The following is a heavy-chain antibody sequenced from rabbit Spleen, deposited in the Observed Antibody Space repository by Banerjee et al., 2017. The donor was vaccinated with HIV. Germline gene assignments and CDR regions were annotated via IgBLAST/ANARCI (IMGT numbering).Heavy chain of an antibody. CDR1: GFSFSSSYW. V-gene: IGHV1S40*01. CDR2: TYTGGSGNT. D-gene: IGHD1-1*01. Sequence: QSLEESGGALVKPGTSLTLTCTASGFSFSSSYWICWVRQAPGKGLGWIACTYTGGSGNTYYASWAKGRFTISKTSSTTLTLQMTSLTAADTATYFCARAVTSGADGKVLGVALWGPGTLVTVS. J-gene: IGHJ4*01. CDR3: ARAVTSGADGKVLGVAL.